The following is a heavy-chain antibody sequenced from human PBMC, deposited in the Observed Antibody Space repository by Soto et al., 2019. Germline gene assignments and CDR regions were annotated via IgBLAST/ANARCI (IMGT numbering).Heavy chain of an antibody. CDR2: INLDGSEK. J-gene: IGHJ6*02. CDR3: ARDGSTSWYSYDYHGMDV. CDR1: GFTFRTYW. Sequence: EVQLVESGGGLVQPGGPLRLSCAASGFTFRTYWLSWVRQVPGKGLEWVANINLDGSEKNYVDSVKGRFTISRDNARNSLYLQMSSLRAEYTALYYCARDGSTSWYSYDYHGMDVWGQGTTVTVSS. D-gene: IGHD5-18*01. V-gene: IGHV3-7*05.